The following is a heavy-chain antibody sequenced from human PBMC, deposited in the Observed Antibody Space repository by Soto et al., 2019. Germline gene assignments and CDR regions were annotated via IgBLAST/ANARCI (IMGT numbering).Heavy chain of an antibody. Sequence: QLQLQESGPGLVKPSETLSLTCTVSGGSISSSSYYWGWIRQPPGKGLEWIGSIYYRGSTYYNPSLKGRITISVDTAKYQFGVKLSYVIAADTAVYYCARHGDFGGSCIDYWGQGTLVTVSS. CDR3: ARHGDFGGSCIDY. V-gene: IGHV4-39*01. D-gene: IGHD2-15*01. CDR1: GGSISSSSYY. J-gene: IGHJ4*02. CDR2: IYYRGST.